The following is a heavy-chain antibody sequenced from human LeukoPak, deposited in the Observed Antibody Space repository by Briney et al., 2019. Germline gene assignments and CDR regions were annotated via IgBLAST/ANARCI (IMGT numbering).Heavy chain of an antibody. CDR1: GFTFTSSA. J-gene: IGHJ4*02. CDR2: IVVGSGNT. V-gene: IGHV1-58*02. D-gene: IGHD3-10*01. CDR3: ARDFDAGY. Sequence: SVKVSCKASGFTFTSSAMQWVRQARGQRLEWIGWIVVGSGNTNYAQKLQGRVTMTTDTSTSTAYMELRSLRSDDTAVYYCARDFDAGYWGQGTLVTVSS.